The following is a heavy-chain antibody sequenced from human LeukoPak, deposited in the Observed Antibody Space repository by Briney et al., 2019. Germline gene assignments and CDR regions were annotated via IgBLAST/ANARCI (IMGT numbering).Heavy chain of an antibody. D-gene: IGHD4-17*01. CDR2: ISGSGGST. J-gene: IGHJ5*02. Sequence: PGGTLRLSCAASGFTFSSYGMSWVRQAPGKGLEWVSAISGSGGSTYYADSVKGRFTISRDNSKNTLYLQMNSLRAEDTAVYYCAKYFTVTTVRWFDPWGQGTLVTVSS. V-gene: IGHV3-23*01. CDR3: AKYFTVTTVRWFDP. CDR1: GFTFSSYG.